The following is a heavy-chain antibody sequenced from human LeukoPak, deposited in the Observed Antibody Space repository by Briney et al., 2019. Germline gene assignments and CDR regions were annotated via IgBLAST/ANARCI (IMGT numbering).Heavy chain of an antibody. J-gene: IGHJ6*02. CDR3: ASAGIAAAGTNYYYYGLDV. CDR2: IYYSGST. CDR1: GGSISSYY. V-gene: IGHV4-59*01. Sequence: SETLSLTCTVSGGSISSYYWSWIRQPPGKGLEWIGYIYYSGSTNYNPSLKSRVTISVDTSKNQFSLKLSSVTAADTAMYYCASAGIAAAGTNYYYYGLDVWGQGTTVTVSS. D-gene: IGHD6-13*01.